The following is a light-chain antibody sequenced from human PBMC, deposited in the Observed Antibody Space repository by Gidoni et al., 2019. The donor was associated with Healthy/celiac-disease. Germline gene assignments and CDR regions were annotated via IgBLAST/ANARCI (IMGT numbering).Light chain of an antibody. CDR1: QGISSY. J-gene: IGKJ4*01. CDR2: AAS. Sequence: AIRITQSPSSLSASTGDRVTITCRASQGISSYLAWYQQEPGKAPKLLIYAASTLQSGVPSRFSGSGSGTDFTLTISCLQSEDFATYYCQQYYSYPRTFGGGTKVEIK. V-gene: IGKV1-8*01. CDR3: QQYYSYPRT.